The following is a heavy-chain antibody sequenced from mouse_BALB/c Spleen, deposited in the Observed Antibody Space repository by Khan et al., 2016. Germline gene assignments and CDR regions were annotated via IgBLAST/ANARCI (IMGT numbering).Heavy chain of an antibody. CDR1: DYSFTAYF. D-gene: IGHD2-4*01. J-gene: IGHJ3*01. V-gene: IGHV1-20*02. Sequence: VRLQQSGPELVKPGASVKISCKAPDYSFTAYFMNWVMQSHGKTLEWIGRISPYNGDTFYNQKFKGKATLTVDKSSSTVHMELRSLASEDSAVSYCARSGDYGTFAYWGQGTLVTVSA. CDR3: ARSGDYGTFAY. CDR2: ISPYNGDT.